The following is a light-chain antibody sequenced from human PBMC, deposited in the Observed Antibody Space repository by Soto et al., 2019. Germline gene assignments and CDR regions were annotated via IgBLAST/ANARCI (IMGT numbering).Light chain of an antibody. Sequence: ELVMTQSPVTLSVSPGERATLSCRASQSVSSNLAWYQHKPGQAPRLLIYGASTRATGIPARFSGSGSGTEFTLTISSLQSEDFAVYYCQQYNNWPPLTFGGGTKVEIK. CDR2: GAS. CDR3: QQYNNWPPLT. J-gene: IGKJ4*01. V-gene: IGKV3-15*01. CDR1: QSVSSN.